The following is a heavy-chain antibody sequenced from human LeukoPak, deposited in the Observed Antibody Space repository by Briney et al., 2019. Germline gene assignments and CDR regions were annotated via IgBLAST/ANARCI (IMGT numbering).Heavy chain of an antibody. Sequence: TGGSLRLSCAASGFTFSTYWMNWYRQAPGKGLEWVGNINQDASEINYVDSVRGRFTISRDNAKNSLHLQMNSLRAEDTAVYYCAKGDIGGSIYYYMDVWGKGTTVTVSS. J-gene: IGHJ6*03. D-gene: IGHD1-26*01. V-gene: IGHV3-7*03. CDR3: AKGDIGGSIYYYMDV. CDR1: GFTFSTYW. CDR2: INQDASEI.